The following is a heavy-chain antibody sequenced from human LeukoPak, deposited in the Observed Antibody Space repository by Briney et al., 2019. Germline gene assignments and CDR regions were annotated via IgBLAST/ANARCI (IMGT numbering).Heavy chain of an antibody. V-gene: IGHV4-34*01. D-gene: IGHD2-15*01. J-gene: IGHJ5*02. Sequence: SETLSLTCAVYGGSFSGYYWSWIRQPPGKGLEWIGEINHSGSTNYNPSLKSRVTISVDTSKNQFSLKLSSVTAADTAVYYCARDRNVVVVAATNWFDPWGQGTLVTVSS. CDR1: GGSFSGYY. CDR2: INHSGST. CDR3: ARDRNVVVVAATNWFDP.